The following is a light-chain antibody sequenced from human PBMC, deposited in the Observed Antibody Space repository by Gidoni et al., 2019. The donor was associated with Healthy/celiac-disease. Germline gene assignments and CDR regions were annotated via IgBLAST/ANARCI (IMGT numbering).Light chain of an antibody. CDR2: GAS. Sequence: VLTQSPGTLSLSPGERATLSCRASQSVSSSYLAWYQQKPGKAPRLLIYGASSRATGIPDRFSGSGSGTDFTLIISRLEPEDFAVYYCQQYGSSRSTYGHGTKVEIK. J-gene: IGKJ1*01. V-gene: IGKV3-20*01. CDR3: QQYGSSRST. CDR1: QSVSSSY.